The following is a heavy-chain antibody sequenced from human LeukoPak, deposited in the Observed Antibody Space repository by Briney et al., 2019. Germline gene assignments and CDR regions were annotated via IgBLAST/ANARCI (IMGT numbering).Heavy chain of an antibody. D-gene: IGHD6-19*01. J-gene: IGHJ4*02. CDR2: IKQDGSEK. CDR3: ARQGYSSGY. V-gene: IGHV3-7*04. Sequence: GGSLRLSCAASGFTFNTYVMSWVRQAPGKGLEWVANIKQDGSEKYYVDSVKGRFTISRDNAKNSLYLQMNSLRVEDTAVYYCARQGYSSGYWGQGTLVTVSS. CDR1: GFTFNTYV.